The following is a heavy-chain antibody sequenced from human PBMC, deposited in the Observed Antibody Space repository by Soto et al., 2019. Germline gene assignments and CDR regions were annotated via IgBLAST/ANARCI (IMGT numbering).Heavy chain of an antibody. Sequence: SETLSLTCNVSGASINTGGYYWSWIRQHPGKGLEWIGFVYYSGSTSYSPSLESRVSISVDPSKRQFYLELASVTAADAAVYYCARGPGDGLGALDIWGQGTTVTVSS. CDR1: GASINTGGYY. CDR3: ARGPGDGLGALDI. V-gene: IGHV4-31*02. J-gene: IGHJ3*02. CDR2: VYYSGST.